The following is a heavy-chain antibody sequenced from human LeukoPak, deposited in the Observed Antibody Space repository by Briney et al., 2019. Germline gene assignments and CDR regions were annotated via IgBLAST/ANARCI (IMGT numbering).Heavy chain of an antibody. CDR3: ARAPYGSGSDFDY. D-gene: IGHD3-10*01. V-gene: IGHV3-21*01. CDR1: GFTFSSYS. CDR2: ISSSSSYI. Sequence: GGSQRPSCAASGFTFSSYSMNWVRQAPGKGLEWVSSISSSSSYIYYADSVKGRFTISRDNAKNSLYLQMNSLRAEDTAVYYCARAPYGSGSDFDYWGQGTLVTVSS. J-gene: IGHJ4*02.